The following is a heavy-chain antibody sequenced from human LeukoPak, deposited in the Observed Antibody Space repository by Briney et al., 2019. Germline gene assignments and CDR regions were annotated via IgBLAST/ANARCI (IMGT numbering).Heavy chain of an antibody. CDR3: AKAPVTTCRGAYCYPFDY. D-gene: IGHD2-21*01. Sequence: GGSLRLSCAASGFTLSSYAMSWVRQAPGKGLEWVSAISDSGNTYHADSVKGRFTISRDSSKNTLFLQMNRLGPEDAAVYYCAKAPVTTCRGAYCYPFDYWGQGTLVTVSS. CDR1: GFTLSSYA. V-gene: IGHV3-23*01. J-gene: IGHJ4*02. CDR2: ISDSGNT.